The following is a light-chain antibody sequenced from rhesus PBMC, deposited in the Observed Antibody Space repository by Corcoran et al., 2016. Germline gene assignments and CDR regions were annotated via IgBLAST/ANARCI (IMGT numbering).Light chain of an antibody. CDR3: QQHDSSPWT. CDR1: QGISNW. CDR2: RTS. Sequence: DIQMTQSPSSLSASVGDRVTITCRASQGISNWLAWYHQKPGKAPKILIYRTSNLETGVPSRFSGSGFGTDFTLTNSSLQPEDIATYYCQQHDSSPWTFGQGTKVEIK. V-gene: IGKV1-69*01. J-gene: IGKJ1*01.